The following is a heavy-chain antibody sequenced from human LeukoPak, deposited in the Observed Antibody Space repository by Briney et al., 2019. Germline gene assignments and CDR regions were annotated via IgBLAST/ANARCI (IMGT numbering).Heavy chain of an antibody. D-gene: IGHD1-26*01. V-gene: IGHV3-74*01. CDR2: INGDGSSV. Sequence: PGGSLRPSCEASGFTFSSHWMHWVRQVPGKGLVWVSNINGDGSSVGYADSVKGRFAVSRDNAKNTLYLHMSSLRAEDTAVYYCARDEVGATPIDYWGQGTLVTVSS. CDR3: ARDEVGATPIDY. CDR1: GFTFSSHW. J-gene: IGHJ4*02.